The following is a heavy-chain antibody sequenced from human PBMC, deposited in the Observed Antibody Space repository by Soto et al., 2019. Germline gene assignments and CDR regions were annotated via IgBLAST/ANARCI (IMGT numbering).Heavy chain of an antibody. V-gene: IGHV2-5*02. CDR3: AHMDDYYDHQPWWFEP. Sequence: QITLRASGPTLVKPTETLTLTCTFSGFPVTSDGVAVAWFRQPPGKGFEWLALIYWVDDKRYNPSLSSRLSIVEDTPNSQVVLTITDMDPVDPASYYGAHMDDYYDHQPWWFEPRGQGTPVTVSS. CDR2: IYWVDDK. J-gene: IGHJ5*02. CDR1: GFPVTSDGVA. D-gene: IGHD1-26*01.